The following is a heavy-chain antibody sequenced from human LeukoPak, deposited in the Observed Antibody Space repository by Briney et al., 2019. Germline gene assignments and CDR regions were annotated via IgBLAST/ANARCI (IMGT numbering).Heavy chain of an antibody. V-gene: IGHV1-69*06. D-gene: IGHD3-10*01. J-gene: IGHJ6*04. CDR1: GGTFSSYA. CDR3: ARDITMAYGMDV. CDR2: IIPIFGTA. Sequence: SVKVSCKASGGTFSSYAISWVRQAPGQGLELMGGIIPIFGTANYAQKFQGRVTITADKSTSTAYMELSSLRSEDTAVYYCARDITMAYGMDVWGKGTTVTVSS.